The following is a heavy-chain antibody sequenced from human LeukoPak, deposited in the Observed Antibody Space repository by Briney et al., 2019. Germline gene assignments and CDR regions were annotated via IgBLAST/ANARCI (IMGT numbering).Heavy chain of an antibody. CDR2: IYYSGST. D-gene: IGHD1-26*01. CDR3: ARHSSGAVNNDFDY. CDR1: GGSISSYY. V-gene: IGHV4-59*08. J-gene: IGHJ4*02. Sequence: SETLSLTCTVSGGSISSYYWSWIRQPPGKGLEWIGYIYYSGSTNYNPSLKSRVTISVDTSKNQFSLKLSSVTAADTAVYYCARHSSGAVNNDFDYWGQGTLVTVSS.